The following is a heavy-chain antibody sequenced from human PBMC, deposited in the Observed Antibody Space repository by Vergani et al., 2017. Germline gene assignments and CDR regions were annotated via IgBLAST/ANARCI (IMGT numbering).Heavy chain of an antibody. D-gene: IGHD6-19*01. J-gene: IGHJ6*02. V-gene: IGHV3-7*03. CDR1: GFTFSSYW. Sequence: EVQLVESGGGLVQPGGSLRLSCAASGFTFSSYWMSWVRQAPGKGLEWVANIKQDGSEKYYLDSVKGRFTISRDNAKNSLYLQMNSLRAEDTAVYYCARDQEWLAYYYYYGMDVWGQGTTVTVSS. CDR3: ARDQEWLAYYYYYGMDV. CDR2: IKQDGSEK.